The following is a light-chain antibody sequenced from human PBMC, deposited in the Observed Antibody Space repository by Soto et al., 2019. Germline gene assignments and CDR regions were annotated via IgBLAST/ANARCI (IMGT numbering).Light chain of an antibody. J-gene: IGKJ1*01. CDR3: EQIYGSPPT. CDR1: QSINTY. CDR2: AAS. Sequence: DIQMTQSPSSLSASVGDRVTITCRASQSINTYLNWYQQKPGKAPKLLISAASSLQSGVPARFRGSGSGTDFTLIISSVQPEDFATFYCEQIYGSPPTFGKGPRVDIK. V-gene: IGKV1-39*01.